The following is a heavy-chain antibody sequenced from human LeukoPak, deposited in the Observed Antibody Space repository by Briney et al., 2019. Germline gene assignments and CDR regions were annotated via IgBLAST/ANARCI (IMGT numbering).Heavy chain of an antibody. D-gene: IGHD3-16*01. J-gene: IGHJ3*02. CDR2: IYYSGST. CDR3: ARDLRIQDAFDI. V-gene: IGHV4-61*03. Sequence: SETLSLTCTVSGGSVSSGSYYWSWIRPPPEKGLEWIGYIYYSGSTNYNPSLKSRVTISVDTSKNHFSLKLSSVTAADTAVDYCARDLRIQDAFDIWGQGTMVTVSS. CDR1: GGSVSSGSYY.